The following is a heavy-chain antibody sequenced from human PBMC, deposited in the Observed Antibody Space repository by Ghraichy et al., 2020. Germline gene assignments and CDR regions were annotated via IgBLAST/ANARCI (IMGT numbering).Heavy chain of an antibody. CDR3: VRARIYDKSYFDL. CDR1: VFTFRSFT. CDR2: ISSGSSYI. D-gene: IGHD3-16*01. V-gene: IGHV3-21*01. J-gene: IGHJ2*01. Sequence: GESLNISCAASVFTFRSFTMDWVRQAPGKGLEWVASISSGSSYIHYSESVKGRFTISRDDATSSLYLQMTNVRVEDSAVYYCVRARIYDKSYFDLWGRGTLVTVPS.